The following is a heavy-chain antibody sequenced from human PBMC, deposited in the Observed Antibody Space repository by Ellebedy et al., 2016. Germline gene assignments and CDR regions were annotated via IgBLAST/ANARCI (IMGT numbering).Heavy chain of an antibody. J-gene: IGHJ4*02. CDR1: GFTFSSYA. D-gene: IGHD5-12*01. V-gene: IGHV3-11*01. CDR3: ARDGDWDSGYEVDY. CDR2: ISSSGGTI. Sequence: GESLKISXAASGFTFSSYAMSWIRQAPGKGLEWVSYISSSGGTIYYADSVKGRFTISRDNAKNSLYLQMNSLRAEDTAVYYCARDGDWDSGYEVDYWGQGTLVTVSS.